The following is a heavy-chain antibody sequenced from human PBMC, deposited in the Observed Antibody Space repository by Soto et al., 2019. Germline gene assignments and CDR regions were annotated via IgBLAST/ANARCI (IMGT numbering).Heavy chain of an antibody. CDR2: IYPGDSDT. CDR3: ARADYEILTGSYAMDV. Sequence: GESLKISCKGSGYSFTSYWIGWVRQMPGKGLEWMGIIYPGDSDTRYSPSFQGQVTISADKSISTAYLQWSSLKASDTAVYFCARADYEILTGSYAMDVWGQGTTVTVSS. D-gene: IGHD3-9*01. J-gene: IGHJ6*02. V-gene: IGHV5-51*01. CDR1: GYSFTSYW.